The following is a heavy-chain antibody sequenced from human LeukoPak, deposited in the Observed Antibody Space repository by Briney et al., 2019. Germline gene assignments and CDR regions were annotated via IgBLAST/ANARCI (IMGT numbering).Heavy chain of an antibody. D-gene: IGHD4/OR15-4a*01. CDR1: GGSISSSSYY. V-gene: IGHV4-39*07. CDR2: IYHSGST. Sequence: NPSETLSLTCTVSGGSISSSSYYWGWIRHPPGKGLEWIGSIYHSGSTYYNPSLKSRVTISLDTSKSQFSLKLGSVIAADTAVYYCVDYSPSSGYFDPWGQGTLVTISS. J-gene: IGHJ5*02. CDR3: VDYSPSSGYFDP.